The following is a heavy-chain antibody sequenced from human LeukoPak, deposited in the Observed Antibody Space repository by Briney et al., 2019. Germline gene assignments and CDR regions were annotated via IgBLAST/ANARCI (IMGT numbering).Heavy chain of an antibody. CDR1: GFTFSSYA. D-gene: IGHD6-13*01. Sequence: GGSLRLSCAASGFTFSSYAMSWVRQAPGKGLEWVSAIIGSGGSTYYADSVKGRFTISRDNSKNTLYLQMNSVRAEDTAVYYCAKVIYSAAGFYYYGMDVWGQGTTVTVSS. CDR3: AKVIYSAAGFYYYGMDV. J-gene: IGHJ6*02. V-gene: IGHV3-23*01. CDR2: IIGSGGST.